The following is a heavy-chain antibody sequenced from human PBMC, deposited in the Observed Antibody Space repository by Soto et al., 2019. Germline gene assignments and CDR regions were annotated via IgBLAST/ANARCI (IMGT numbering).Heavy chain of an antibody. V-gene: IGHV3-23*01. Sequence: EVQLLESGGGLVQPGGSLRLSCAASRFTFSTYAMSWVRQAPGKGLEWVSDISGSGGNTYYADSGKVRFTSSRDNSKNALYLQMNSLIAEDTAVYYCARSAVVRGGGWLDPWGQGTLVTVSS. CDR1: RFTFSTYA. CDR2: ISGSGGNT. J-gene: IGHJ5*02. CDR3: ARSAVVRGGGWLDP. D-gene: IGHD3-10*01.